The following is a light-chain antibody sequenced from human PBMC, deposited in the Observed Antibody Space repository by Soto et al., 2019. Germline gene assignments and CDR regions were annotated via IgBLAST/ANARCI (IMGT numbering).Light chain of an antibody. J-gene: IGKJ1*01. Sequence: EIVMTQSPATLSVSPGERATLSCRASQSVNSKLAWYQQKPGQAPRLLIYGASTRATGIPARFSGSGSVTDFTLTISSRQSEDFAVYYCQQYNDWRRTFGQGTKVEIK. V-gene: IGKV3-15*01. CDR2: GAS. CDR1: QSVNSK. CDR3: QQYNDWRRT.